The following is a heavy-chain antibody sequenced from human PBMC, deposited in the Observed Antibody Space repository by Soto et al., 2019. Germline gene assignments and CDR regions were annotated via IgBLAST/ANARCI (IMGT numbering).Heavy chain of an antibody. CDR2: IHPSGGGT. CDR3: ARGGHIAVVTASFDY. Sequence: ASVKVSCKASGYTFNTYCLHWLRQAPGQALEWMGVIHPSGGGTTYAQKFLGRVTVTRDTSTTTVFMELSSLRSDDTAVYHCARGGHIAVVTASFDYWGQGTLVTVSS. CDR1: GYTFNTYC. J-gene: IGHJ4*02. D-gene: IGHD2-21*02. V-gene: IGHV1-46*02.